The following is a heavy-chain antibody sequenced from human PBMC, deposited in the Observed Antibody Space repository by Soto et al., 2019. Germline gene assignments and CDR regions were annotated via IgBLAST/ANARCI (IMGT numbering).Heavy chain of an antibody. D-gene: IGHD3-22*01. CDR1: GFTFSSYG. J-gene: IGHJ4*02. CDR3: ARGQEYDSSGYYLDY. V-gene: IGHV3-33*01. CDR2: IWYDGSNK. Sequence: QVQLVESGGGVVQPGRSLRLSCAASGFTFSSYGMHWVRQAPGKGLEWVAVIWYDGSNKYYADSVKGRFTISRDNSKNTLYLQMNSLSAEDTAVYYCARGQEYDSSGYYLDYWGQGTLVTVSS.